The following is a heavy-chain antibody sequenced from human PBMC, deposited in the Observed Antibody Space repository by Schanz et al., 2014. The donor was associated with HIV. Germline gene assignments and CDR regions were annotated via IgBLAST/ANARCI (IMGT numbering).Heavy chain of an antibody. CDR1: GYTFNTYD. CDR2: MNPNRGNA. V-gene: IGHV1-8*01. J-gene: IGHJ4*03. Sequence: QVQLVQSGAEVREPGASVKVSCKTSGYTFNTYDINWVRQAPGQGLEWMGWMNPNRGNAGFAQKFQGRVTLTRDTSITTAYMELRSLRSDDTAVYYCAKGQDWPGPQLDHWGHGSLVIVSS. D-gene: IGHD3-9*01. CDR3: AKGQDWPGPQLDH.